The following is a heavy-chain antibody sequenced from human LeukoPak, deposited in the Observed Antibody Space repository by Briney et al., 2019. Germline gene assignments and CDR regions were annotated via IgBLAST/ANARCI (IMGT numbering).Heavy chain of an antibody. V-gene: IGHV4-59*11. Sequence: SETLSLTCTVSGGSISSQYWSWIRQPPGKGLEWIGYIYYSGSTNYNPPLKSRVTISVDTSKNQFSLKLSSVTAADTAVYYCARHPRVSPGVYYYYMDVWGKGTTVTVSS. J-gene: IGHJ6*03. CDR2: IYYSGST. CDR3: ARHPRVSPGVYYYYMDV. D-gene: IGHD4-11*01. CDR1: GGSISSQY.